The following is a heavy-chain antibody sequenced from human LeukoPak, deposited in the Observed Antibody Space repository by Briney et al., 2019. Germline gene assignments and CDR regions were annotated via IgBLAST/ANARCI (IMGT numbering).Heavy chain of an antibody. CDR2: INPSGGST. V-gene: IGHV1-46*01. CDR3: AKKMYYDILTGSYYFDY. Sequence: ASVKVSCKASGYTFTSYYMHWVRQAPGQGLEWMGIINPSGGSTSYAQKFQGRVTITADESTSTAYMELSSLRSEDTAVYYCAKKMYYDILTGSYYFDYWGQGTLVTVSS. CDR1: GYTFTSYY. D-gene: IGHD3-9*01. J-gene: IGHJ4*02.